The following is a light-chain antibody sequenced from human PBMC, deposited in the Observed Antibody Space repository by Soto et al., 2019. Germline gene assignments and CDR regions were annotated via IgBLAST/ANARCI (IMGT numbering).Light chain of an antibody. V-gene: IGKV1-39*01. J-gene: IGKJ1*01. CDR1: QSISNY. CDR2: AAS. CDR3: HQNYNVPPWT. Sequence: DIPMTQSPSSLSASVGDRVTITCRASQSISNYLDWYQLKPGKAPKLLIYAASSLQSGVPSGFTGSGSGTDFTLTISNLQAEDFATYYCHQNYNVPPWTFGQGTKVEIK.